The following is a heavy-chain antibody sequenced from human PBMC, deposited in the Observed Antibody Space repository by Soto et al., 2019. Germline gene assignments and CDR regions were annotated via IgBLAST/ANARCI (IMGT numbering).Heavy chain of an antibody. CDR2: IYYSGRT. J-gene: IGHJ4*02. CDR3: ASLDFWSGYLDEYYFDY. CDR1: GGTISSGDYY. Sequence: SETLSLTCTVSGGTISSGDYYWSWIRQPPGKGLEWIGYIYYSGRTYYNPSLKSRVTISVDTSKNQFSLKLSSVTAADTAVYYCASLDFWSGYLDEYYFDYWGQGTLVTVSS. D-gene: IGHD3-3*01. V-gene: IGHV4-30-4*01.